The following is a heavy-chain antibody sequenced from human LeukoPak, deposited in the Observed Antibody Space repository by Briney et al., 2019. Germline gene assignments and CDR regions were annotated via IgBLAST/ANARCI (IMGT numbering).Heavy chain of an antibody. J-gene: IGHJ4*02. D-gene: IGHD4-23*01. Sequence: GGSLRLSCAASGFTFSSYWMNWVRQAPGKGLVWVSRIASDGSSTTYADTVKGRFSISRDNAKNTLYLQMNSLRVEDTAVYYCARGRPHGNDYWGQGALVTVSS. CDR2: IASDGSST. CDR3: ARGRPHGNDY. V-gene: IGHV3-74*01. CDR1: GFTFSSYW.